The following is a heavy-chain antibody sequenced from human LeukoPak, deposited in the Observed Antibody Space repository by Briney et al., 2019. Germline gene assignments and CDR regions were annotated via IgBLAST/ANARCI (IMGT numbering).Heavy chain of an antibody. V-gene: IGHV3-15*01. Sequence: GGSLRLSCAASGFTFSNAWMSWVRQAPGKGLEWVGRIKSKTDGGTTDYAAPVKGRFTISRDDSKNTLYLQMNSQKTEDTAVYYCTTDIIRRLGELSLGDYWGQGTLVTVSS. CDR3: TTDIIRRLGELSLGDY. D-gene: IGHD3-16*02. CDR1: GFTFSNAW. CDR2: IKSKTDGGTT. J-gene: IGHJ4*02.